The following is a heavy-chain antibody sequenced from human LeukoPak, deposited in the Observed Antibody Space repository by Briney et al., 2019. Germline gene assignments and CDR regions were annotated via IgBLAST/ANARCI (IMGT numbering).Heavy chain of an antibody. CDR1: GFTFSSYT. V-gene: IGHV3-30*18. CDR3: AKDHTGGSDYGDY. Sequence: GGSLRLSCAASGFTFSSYTMNWVRQAPGKGLEWVAVISYDGSNKYYAESVKGRFTISRDNSKNTMYLQMNSLRTEDTAVYYCAKDHTGGSDYGDYWGQGTLVTVSS. D-gene: IGHD3-16*01. J-gene: IGHJ4*02. CDR2: ISYDGSNK.